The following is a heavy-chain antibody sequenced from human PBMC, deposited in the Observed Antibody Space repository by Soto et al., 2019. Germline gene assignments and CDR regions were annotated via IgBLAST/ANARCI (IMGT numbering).Heavy chain of an antibody. J-gene: IGHJ6*02. D-gene: IGHD2-2*01. V-gene: IGHV5-51*01. CDR1: GYSFTSYW. CDR3: ARSSTSGDYYYGMDV. Sequence: GASLKISCKGSGYSFTSYWIGWVRQMPGKGLEWMGIIYPGDSDTRYSPSFQGQVTISADKSISTAYLQWSSLKASDTAMYYCARSSTSGDYYYGMDVWGQGTTVTVSS. CDR2: IYPGDSDT.